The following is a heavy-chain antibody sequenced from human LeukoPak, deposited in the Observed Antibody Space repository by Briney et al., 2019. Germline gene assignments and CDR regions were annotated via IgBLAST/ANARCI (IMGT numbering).Heavy chain of an antibody. J-gene: IGHJ4*02. CDR2: IYYSGST. Sequence: SETLSLTCTVSGGSIVSYYWSWIRQPPGKGLKWIGYIYYSGSTNYNPSLKSRVTISVDTSKNQFSLKLSSVTAADTAVYYCARGEAGYCSSTNCYASYFDYWGQGTLVTVSS. D-gene: IGHD2-2*01. CDR3: ARGEAGYCSSTNCYASYFDY. V-gene: IGHV4-59*01. CDR1: GGSIVSYY.